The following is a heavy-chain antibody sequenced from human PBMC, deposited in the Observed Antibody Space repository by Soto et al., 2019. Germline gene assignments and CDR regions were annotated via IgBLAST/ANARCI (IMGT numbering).Heavy chain of an antibody. Sequence: QITLMESGPALVKPTQTLTLTCTFSGFSLSTSGVGVGWIRQPPGKALEWLALIYWDDDRRYHPSLKSRLTLTKDTSRHRVVLTMTNMDPVDTATYYCAHIEITYGGVVRDDAFDVWGQGTMVTVSS. CDR2: IYWDDDR. V-gene: IGHV2-5*02. J-gene: IGHJ3*01. CDR3: AHIEITYGGVVRDDAFDV. D-gene: IGHD3-16*01. CDR1: GFSLSTSGVG.